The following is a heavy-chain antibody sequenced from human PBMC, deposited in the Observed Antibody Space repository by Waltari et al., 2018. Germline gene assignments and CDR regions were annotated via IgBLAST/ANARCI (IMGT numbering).Heavy chain of an antibody. D-gene: IGHD6-6*01. CDR1: GFTFSSYA. CDR3: AAGGLDYYYYMDV. CDR2: IYSGGST. V-gene: IGHV3-23*03. J-gene: IGHJ6*03. Sequence: EVQLLESGGGLVQPGGSLRLSCAASGFTFSSYAMSWVRQAPGKGLGWVSVIYSGGSTYYADSVKGRFTISRDNSKNTLYLQMNSLRAEDTAVYYCAAGGLDYYYYMDVWGKGTTVTVSS.